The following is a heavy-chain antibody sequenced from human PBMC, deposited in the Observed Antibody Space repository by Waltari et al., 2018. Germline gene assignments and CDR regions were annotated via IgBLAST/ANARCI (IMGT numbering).Heavy chain of an antibody. D-gene: IGHD4-4*01. CDR3: ATTVTTSYGIGYYYYMDV. Sequence: QVQLVQSGAEVKKPGASVKVSCKVSGYTLTELSMHWVRQAPGKGLEWMGGLDPEDGETIYAQKFQGRVTMTEDTSTDTAYMELSSLRSEDTAVYYCATTVTTSYGIGYYYYMDVWGKGTTVTISS. CDR2: LDPEDGET. J-gene: IGHJ6*03. V-gene: IGHV1-24*01. CDR1: GYTLTELS.